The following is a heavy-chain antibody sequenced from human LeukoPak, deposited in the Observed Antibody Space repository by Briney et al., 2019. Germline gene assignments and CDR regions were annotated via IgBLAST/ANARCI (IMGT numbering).Heavy chain of an antibody. CDR3: AKSRLSGINDAFDI. V-gene: IGHV3-23*01. D-gene: IGHD3-3*01. Sequence: GGSLRLSCAASGFTVSSNYMTWVRQAPGTGLEWVSAISGSAVITFYADSVKGRFTISRDNSKNTLYLQMNSLRAEDTALYYCAKSRLSGINDAFDIWGQGTMVTVSS. CDR1: GFTVSSNY. J-gene: IGHJ3*02. CDR2: ISGSAVIT.